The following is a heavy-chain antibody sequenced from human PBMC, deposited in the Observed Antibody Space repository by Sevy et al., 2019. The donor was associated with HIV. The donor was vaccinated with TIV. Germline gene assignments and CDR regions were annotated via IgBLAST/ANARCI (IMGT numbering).Heavy chain of an antibody. D-gene: IGHD4-17*01. Sequence: GGSLRLSCAASGFTFSSYAMHWVRQAPGKGLEWVAVISYDGSNKYYADSVKGRFTISRDNSKNTLYLQMNSLRAEDTAVYYCATADDYGDYEDYWGQGTLVTVSS. CDR2: ISYDGSNK. CDR1: GFTFSSYA. J-gene: IGHJ4*02. CDR3: ATADDYGDYEDY. V-gene: IGHV3-30-3*01.